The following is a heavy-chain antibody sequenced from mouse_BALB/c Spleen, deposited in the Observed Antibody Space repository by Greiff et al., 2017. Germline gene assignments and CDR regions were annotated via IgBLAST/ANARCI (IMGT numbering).Heavy chain of an antibody. CDR1: GYTFTDYY. Sequence: QVQLQQSGAELARPGASVKLSCKASGYTFTDYYINWVKQRTGQGLEWIGEIYPGSGNTYYNEKFKGKATLTADKSSSTAYMQLSSLTSEDSAVYFCASGDGSFAYWGQGTLVTVSA. V-gene: IGHV1-77*01. CDR3: ASGDGSFAY. CDR2: IYPGSGNT. D-gene: IGHD2-3*01. J-gene: IGHJ3*01.